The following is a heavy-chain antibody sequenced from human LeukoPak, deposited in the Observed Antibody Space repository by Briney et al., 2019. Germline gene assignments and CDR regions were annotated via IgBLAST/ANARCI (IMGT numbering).Heavy chain of an antibody. Sequence: GGSLRLSCTASGFTFGDYAMSWVRQAPGKGLEWVGFIRSKTYDGTTEYAASVKGRFTISRDDSKRIAYLQMNSLRAEDTAMYYCAKDRGNAMISSPYLPSYWGQGTLVTVSS. CDR2: IRSKTYDGTT. CDR3: AKDRGNAMISSPYLPSY. V-gene: IGHV3-49*04. CDR1: GFTFGDYA. D-gene: IGHD3-22*01. J-gene: IGHJ4*02.